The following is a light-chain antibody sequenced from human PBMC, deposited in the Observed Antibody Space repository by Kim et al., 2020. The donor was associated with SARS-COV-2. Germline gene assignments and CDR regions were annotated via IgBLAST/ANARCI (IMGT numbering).Light chain of an antibody. CDR2: DNN. CDR3: GTWDSSLSTVI. J-gene: IGLJ2*01. V-gene: IGLV1-51*01. Sequence: QSVLTQPPSVSAAPGQKVTISRSGSSSNIGRNYVSWYQQLPGTAPKLLIYDNNRRPAGIPDRFSGSKSGTSATLGITGLQTGDEADYYCGTWDSSLSTVIFGGGTQLTVL. CDR1: SSNIGRNY.